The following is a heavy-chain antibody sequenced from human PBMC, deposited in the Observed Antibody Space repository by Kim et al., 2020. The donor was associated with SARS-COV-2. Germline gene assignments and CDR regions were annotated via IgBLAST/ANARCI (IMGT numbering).Heavy chain of an antibody. D-gene: IGHD2-2*02. Sequence: YNATAEKGRFTISRDNGTDSLYLQMNSLGVDDTAVYYCARGYTSSYGMDVWGQGTTVTVSS. V-gene: IGHV3-21*01. CDR3: ARGYTSSYGMDV. J-gene: IGHJ6*02.